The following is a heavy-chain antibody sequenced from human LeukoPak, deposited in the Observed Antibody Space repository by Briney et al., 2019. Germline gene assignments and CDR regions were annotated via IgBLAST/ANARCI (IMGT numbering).Heavy chain of an antibody. V-gene: IGHV1-2*02. CDR2: INPNSGGT. CDR1: GYTFTGYY. J-gene: IGHJ5*02. D-gene: IGHD3-10*01. Sequence: GASVKVSCKASGYTFTGYYMHWVRQAPGQGLEWMGWINPNSGGTNYAQKFQGRVTMTRDTSISTAYMELSRLRSDDTAVYYCARDSGDYYGSGIFRWFDPWGQGTPVTVSS. CDR3: ARDSGDYYGSGIFRWFDP.